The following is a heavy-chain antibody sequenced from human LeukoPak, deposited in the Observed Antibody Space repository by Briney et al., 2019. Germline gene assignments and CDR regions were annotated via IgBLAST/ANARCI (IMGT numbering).Heavy chain of an antibody. V-gene: IGHV3-9*03. J-gene: IGHJ3*02. CDR2: ISWNSGSI. CDR1: GFTFDDYA. D-gene: IGHD3-22*01. Sequence: GGSLRLSCAASGFTFDDYAMHWVRQAPGKGLEWVSGISWNSGSIGYADSVKGRFTISRDNAKNSLYLQMNSLRAEDMALYYCAKGGSSGYLYAFDIWGQGTMVTVSS. CDR3: AKGGSSGYLYAFDI.